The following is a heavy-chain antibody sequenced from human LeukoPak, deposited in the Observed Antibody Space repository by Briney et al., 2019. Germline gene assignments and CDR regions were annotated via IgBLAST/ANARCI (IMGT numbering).Heavy chain of an antibody. J-gene: IGHJ5*02. Sequence: GGSLRLSCAASRFIFRNFWMSWVRQAPGKGLEWVATIDQRGGDKFSVDSVKGRFIISRDNAKNSVYLQMNFLTVEDTAVYYCARSSLGWCDPWGQGTLVTVSS. CDR1: RFIFRNFW. CDR3: ARSSLGWCDP. CDR2: IDQRGGDK. V-gene: IGHV3-7*01. D-gene: IGHD7-27*01.